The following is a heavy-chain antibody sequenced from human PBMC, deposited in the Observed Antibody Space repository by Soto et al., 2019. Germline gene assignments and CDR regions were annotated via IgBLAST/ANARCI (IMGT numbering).Heavy chain of an antibody. J-gene: IGHJ4*02. CDR1: GFTFSSYW. CDR3: AIETMEYCSSTSCYRRGGFDY. V-gene: IGHV3-7*01. CDR2: IKQDGSEK. D-gene: IGHD2-2*02. Sequence: TGGSLRLSCAASGFTFSSYWMSWVRQAPGKGLEWVANIKQDGSEKYYVDSVKGRFTISRDNAKNSLYLQMNSLRAEDTAVYYCAIETMEYCSSTSCYRRGGFDYWGQGTLVTVSS.